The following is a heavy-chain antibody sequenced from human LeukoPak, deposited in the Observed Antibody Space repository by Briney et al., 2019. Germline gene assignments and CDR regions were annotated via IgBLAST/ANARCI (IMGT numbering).Heavy chain of an antibody. CDR3: AKLLRDVTIYDF. CDR1: GFTVSSNY. J-gene: IGHJ4*01. D-gene: IGHD5-24*01. Sequence: GGSLRLSCAASGFTVSSNYMSWVRQAPGKGLEWVASINQDESAKFYVDSVRGRFTISRDNAKNSLFLQMNSLRAEDTAFYYCAKLLRDVTIYDFWGHGALVTVSS. CDR2: INQDESAK. V-gene: IGHV3-7*01.